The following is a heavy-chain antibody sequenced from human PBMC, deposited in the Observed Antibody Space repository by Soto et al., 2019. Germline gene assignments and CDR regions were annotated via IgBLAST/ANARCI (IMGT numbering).Heavy chain of an antibody. CDR1: GFTFSSYG. V-gene: IGHV3-30*18. J-gene: IGHJ4*02. CDR3: AKDLAGYSSSWYNFDY. CDR2: ISYDGSNK. Sequence: ESGGGVVQPGRSLRLSCAASGFTFSSYGMHWVRQAPGKGLEWVAVISYDGSNKYYADSVKGRFTISRDNSKNTLYLQMNSLRAEDTAVYYCAKDLAGYSSSWYNFDYWGQGTLVTVSS. D-gene: IGHD6-13*01.